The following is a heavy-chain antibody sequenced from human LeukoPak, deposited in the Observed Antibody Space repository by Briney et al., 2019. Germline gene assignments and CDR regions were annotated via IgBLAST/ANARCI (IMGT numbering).Heavy chain of an antibody. V-gene: IGHV3-74*01. D-gene: IGHD3-22*01. Sequence: GGSLRLSCAASGFTFSSHWMHWVRQAPGKGLVWVSRINSDGSSTSYADSVKGRFTISRDNAKNTLYLQMNSLRAEDTAVYYCARDKSSGPRMDVWGQGTTVTVSS. CDR1: GFTFSSHW. CDR2: INSDGSST. J-gene: IGHJ6*02. CDR3: ARDKSSGPRMDV.